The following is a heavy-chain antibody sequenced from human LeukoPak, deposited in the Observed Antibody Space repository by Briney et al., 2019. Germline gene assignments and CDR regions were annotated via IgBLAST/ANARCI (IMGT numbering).Heavy chain of an antibody. D-gene: IGHD6-13*01. V-gene: IGHV3-7*01. CDR2: IKQDGSEK. Sequence: PGGSLRLSCAASGFTFSSYWMSWVRQAPGKGLEWVANIKQDGSEKDYVDSVKGRFTISRDNAKNSLYLQMNSLRAEDTAVYYCARDGPVVGAAAGIVELVDAFDIWGQGTMVTVSS. CDR1: GFTFSSYW. J-gene: IGHJ3*02. CDR3: ARDGPVVGAAAGIVELVDAFDI.